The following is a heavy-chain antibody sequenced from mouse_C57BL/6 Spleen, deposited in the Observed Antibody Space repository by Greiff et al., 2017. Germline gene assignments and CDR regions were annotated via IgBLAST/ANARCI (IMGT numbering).Heavy chain of an antibody. J-gene: IGHJ1*03. D-gene: IGHD1-1*01. CDR2: IDPSDSET. V-gene: IGHV1-52*01. Sequence: QVQLQQPGAELVRPGSSVKLSCKASGYTFTSYWMHWVKQRPIQGLEWIGNIDPSDSETYYNQKFKDKATLTVDKSSSTAYMQLSSLTSEDSAVYYCARSEDYGSSDFDGWGTGTTVTVSS. CDR3: ARSEDYGSSDFDG. CDR1: GYTFTSYW.